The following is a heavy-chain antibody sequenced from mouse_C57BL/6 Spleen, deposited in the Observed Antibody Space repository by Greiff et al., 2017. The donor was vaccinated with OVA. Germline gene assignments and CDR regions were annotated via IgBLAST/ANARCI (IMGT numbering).Heavy chain of an antibody. V-gene: IGHV2-2*01. CDR2: IWSGGST. CDR1: GFSLTSYG. CDR3: ARNRELGLAWFAY. Sequence: VKLVESGPGLVQPSQSLSITCTVSGFSLTSYGVHWVRQSPGKGLEWLGVIWSGGSTDYNAAFISRLSISKDNSKSQVFFKMNSLQADDTAIYYCARNRELGLAWFAYWGQGTLVTVSA. D-gene: IGHD4-1*01. J-gene: IGHJ3*01.